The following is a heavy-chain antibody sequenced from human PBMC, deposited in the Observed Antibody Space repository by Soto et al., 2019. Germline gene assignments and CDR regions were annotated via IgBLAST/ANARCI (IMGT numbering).Heavy chain of an antibody. CDR2: IDHDGST. CDR1: GLTFSNYW. J-gene: IGHJ4*02. Sequence: EVQLVESGGGLVQPGGSLRLSCAASGLTFSNYWMHWFRQAPGKGLAWVARIDHDGSTDYAGSVRGRFTVSRDNAENMLYLQMNSLRDDDTALYYCVRDSHGDYWGQGTLVTVSS. V-gene: IGHV3-74*01. CDR3: VRDSHGDY.